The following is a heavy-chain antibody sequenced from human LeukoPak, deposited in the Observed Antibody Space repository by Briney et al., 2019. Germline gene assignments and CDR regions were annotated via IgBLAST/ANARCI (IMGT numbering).Heavy chain of an antibody. CDR2: IYYSGST. V-gene: IGHV4-59*01. J-gene: IGHJ5*02. Sequence: SESLSLTCTVSGGSISSYYWSWIRQPPGKGLEWIGYIYYSGSTNYNPSLKSRVTISVDTSKNQFSLKLSSVTAADTAVYYCARVRDTENDYSNYVSWFDPWGQGTLVTVSS. CDR1: GGSISSYY. D-gene: IGHD4-11*01. CDR3: ARVRDTENDYSNYVSWFDP.